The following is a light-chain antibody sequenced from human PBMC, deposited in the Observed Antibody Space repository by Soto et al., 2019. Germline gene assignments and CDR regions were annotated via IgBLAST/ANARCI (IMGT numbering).Light chain of an antibody. Sequence: DVIMTQSPLSLPVTLGQASSISCIASHIVVHSSGNTYLNWFLQRPGHSPRRLIYQVSNRDSGVPDRFSGSGSGIDFTLKISRVEADDVGVYYCMQGTYWPWTFGQGTKVDIK. CDR2: QVS. CDR1: HIVVHSSGNTY. V-gene: IGKV2-30*02. CDR3: MQGTYWPWT. J-gene: IGKJ1*01.